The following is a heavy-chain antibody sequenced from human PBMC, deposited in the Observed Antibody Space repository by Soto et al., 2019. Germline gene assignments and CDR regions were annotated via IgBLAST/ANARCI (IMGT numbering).Heavy chain of an antibody. V-gene: IGHV3-7*03. Sequence: PGGSLRLSCAASGFTFSSHWMSWFRQAPGKGLEWVANINQNGGETYYLDSVKGRVTISRDNAKNSLHLQMTTLRAEDTAVYYCARDHVAPGLLFDYWGQGSLVTVSS. J-gene: IGHJ4*02. D-gene: IGHD2-15*01. CDR2: INQNGGET. CDR3: ARDHVAPGLLFDY. CDR1: GFTFSSHW.